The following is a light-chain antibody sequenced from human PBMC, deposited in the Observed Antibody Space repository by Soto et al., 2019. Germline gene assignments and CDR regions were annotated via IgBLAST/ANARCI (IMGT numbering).Light chain of an antibody. Sequence: QSALTQPASVSGSPGQSITISCTGTSSDFGGYNYVSWYQQLPDKAPKLMIYDVSDRPSGVSYRFSGSKSGNTASLTISGLQAEDEADYYCRSFTSSTTLVFGTGTKVTVL. V-gene: IGLV2-14*03. CDR2: DVS. J-gene: IGLJ1*01. CDR1: SSDFGGYNY. CDR3: RSFTSSTTLV.